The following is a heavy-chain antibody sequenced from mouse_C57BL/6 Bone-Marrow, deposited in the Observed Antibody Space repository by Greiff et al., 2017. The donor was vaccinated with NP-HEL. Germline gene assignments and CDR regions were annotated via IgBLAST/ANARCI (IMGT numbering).Heavy chain of an antibody. CDR2: IDPSDSYT. V-gene: IGHV1-69*01. D-gene: IGHD2-1*01. J-gene: IGHJ3*01. CDR3: ARDGNFYGNLAWFAY. CDR1: GYTFTSYW. Sequence: QVQLQQSGAELVMPGASVKLSCKASGYTFTSYWMHWVKQRPGQGLEWIGEIDPSDSYTNYNQKFKGKSTLTVDKSSSTAYMQLSSLTSEDSAVYYCARDGNFYGNLAWFAYWGQGTLVTVSA.